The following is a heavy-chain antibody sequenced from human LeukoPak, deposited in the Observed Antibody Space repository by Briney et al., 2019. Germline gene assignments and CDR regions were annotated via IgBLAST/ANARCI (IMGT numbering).Heavy chain of an antibody. D-gene: IGHD2-21*01. V-gene: IGHV3-48*01. CDR3: ARDPLGDSTYYFDY. J-gene: IGHJ4*02. CDR1: GFTFSRHP. CDR2: ISPGTI. Sequence: GGSLRLSCAASGFTFSRHPMNWVRQAPGKGLEWVSYISPGTIYYADSVKGQFTISRDNAKNSLYLQMNSLRAEDTAVYYCARDPLGDSTYYFDYWGQGTLVTVSS.